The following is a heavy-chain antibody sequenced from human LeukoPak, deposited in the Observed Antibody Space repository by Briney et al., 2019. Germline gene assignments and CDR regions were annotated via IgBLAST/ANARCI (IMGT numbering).Heavy chain of an antibody. Sequence: GGSLRLSCTVSGFTFGDYAMSWFRQAPGKGLEWVGFIRSKAYGGTTEYAASVKGRFTISRDDSRSIAYLQMSSLKTEDTAMYYCTRDRGGSYRFDYWGQGTLVTVS. CDR3: TRDRGGSYRFDY. J-gene: IGHJ4*02. CDR2: IRSKAYGGTT. V-gene: IGHV3-49*03. CDR1: GFTFGDYA. D-gene: IGHD1-26*01.